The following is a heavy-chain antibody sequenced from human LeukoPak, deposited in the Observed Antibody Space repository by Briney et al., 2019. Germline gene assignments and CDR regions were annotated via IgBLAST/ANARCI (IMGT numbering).Heavy chain of an antibody. CDR1: GFTFSSYA. Sequence: GGSLRLSCAASGFTFSSYAMHWVRQAPGKGLEWVAVISYDGSNKYYADSVKGRFTISRDNAKNSLYLQMNSLRAEDTAVYYCARTATSSMEGDYWGQGTLVTVSS. CDR2: ISYDGSNK. D-gene: IGHD2-2*01. CDR3: ARTATSSMEGDY. J-gene: IGHJ4*02. V-gene: IGHV3-30-3*01.